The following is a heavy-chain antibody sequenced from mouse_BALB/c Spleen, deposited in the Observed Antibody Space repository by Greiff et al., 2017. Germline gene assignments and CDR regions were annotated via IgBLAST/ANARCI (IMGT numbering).Heavy chain of an antibody. Sequence: EVKVVESGGGLVKPGGSLKLSCAASGFTFSSYAMSWVRQTPEKRLEWVASISSGGSTYYPDSVKGRFTISRDNARNILYLQMSSLRSEDTAMYYCARGHYSHWYFDVWGAGTTVTVSS. V-gene: IGHV5-6-5*01. J-gene: IGHJ1*01. CDR1: GFTFSSYA. D-gene: IGHD1-2*01. CDR3: ARGHYSHWYFDV. CDR2: ISSGGST.